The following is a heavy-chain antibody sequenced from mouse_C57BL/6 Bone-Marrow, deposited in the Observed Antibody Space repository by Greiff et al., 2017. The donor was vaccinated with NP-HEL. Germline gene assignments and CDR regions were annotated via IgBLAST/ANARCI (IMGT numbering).Heavy chain of an antibody. Sequence: EVHLVESGGGLVKPGGSLKLSCAASGFTFSDYGMHWVRQAPEKGLEWVAYISSGSSTIYYADTVKGRFTISRDNAKNTLFLQMTRLRSEDTAMYYCARTTVIDYWGQGTTLTVSS. D-gene: IGHD1-1*01. V-gene: IGHV5-17*01. CDR1: GFTFSDYG. CDR3: ARTTVIDY. CDR2: ISSGSSTI. J-gene: IGHJ2*01.